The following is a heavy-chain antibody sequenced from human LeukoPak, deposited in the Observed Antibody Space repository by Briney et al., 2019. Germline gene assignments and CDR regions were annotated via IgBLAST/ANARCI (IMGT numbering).Heavy chain of an antibody. V-gene: IGHV1-46*01. Sequence: ASVTVSCKASGYTFTSYYVHWVRQAPGQGLEWMGIINPSGGSTSYVQKFQGRVTMTRDTSTSTVYMELNSLRYEDTAVYYCAREGGYSYGSRDSSAVINLAYWGQGTLVTVSS. J-gene: IGHJ4*02. D-gene: IGHD5-18*01. CDR2: INPSGGST. CDR3: AREGGYSYGSRDSSAVINLAY. CDR1: GYTFTSYY.